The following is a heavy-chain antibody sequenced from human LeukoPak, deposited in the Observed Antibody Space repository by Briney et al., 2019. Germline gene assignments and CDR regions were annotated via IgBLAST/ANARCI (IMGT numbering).Heavy chain of an antibody. CDR1: GFTFNSYW. Sequence: PGGSLRLSCAASGFTFNSYWMSWVRQAPGKGLEWVANIKQDGSEKYYVDSVKGRFTISRDNAKNSLYLQMNSLRAEDTAVYYCARDRPYGIGSFDYWGQGTLVTVSS. V-gene: IGHV3-7*01. CDR3: ARDRPYGIGSFDY. J-gene: IGHJ4*02. D-gene: IGHD4-17*01. CDR2: IKQDGSEK.